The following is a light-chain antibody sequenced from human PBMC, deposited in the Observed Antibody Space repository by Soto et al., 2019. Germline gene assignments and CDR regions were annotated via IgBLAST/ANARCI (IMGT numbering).Light chain of an antibody. CDR1: SSDIGGYNY. J-gene: IGLJ2*01. CDR2: DVT. V-gene: IGLV2-8*01. Sequence: QSVLTQPPSASGSPGQSVTISCTGTSSDIGGYNYVSWYQQHPGKAPKLMFYDVTRRPSGVPDRFSGSKSGSTASLTVSGLQADDEADYYGCSYTGGNSLVFGGGTKLTVL. CDR3: CSYTGGNSLV.